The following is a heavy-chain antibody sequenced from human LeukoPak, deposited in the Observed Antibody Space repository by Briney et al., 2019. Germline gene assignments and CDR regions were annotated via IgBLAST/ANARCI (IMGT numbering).Heavy chain of an antibody. V-gene: IGHV4-59*01. J-gene: IGHJ6*03. D-gene: IGHD2-2*01. CDR1: GGSISSYY. CDR2: IYYSGST. CDR3: ARAGEIVVVPAAKSYMDV. Sequence: PSETLSLTCTVSGGSISSYYWSWIRQPPGKGLEWIGYIYYSGSTNYNPSLKSRVTISVDTSKNQFSLKLSSVTAADTAVYYCARAGEIVVVPAAKSYMDVWGKGTTVTVSS.